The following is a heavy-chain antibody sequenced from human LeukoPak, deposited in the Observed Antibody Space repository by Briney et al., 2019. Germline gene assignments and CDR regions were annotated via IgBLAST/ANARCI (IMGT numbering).Heavy chain of an antibody. CDR3: ARGRSYGAFDI. D-gene: IGHD6-6*01. CDR1: GFTFSNYW. V-gene: IGHV4-34*01. J-gene: IGHJ3*02. Sequence: GSLRLSCGASGFTFSNYWMSWVRQPPGKGLEWIGEINHSGSTNYNPSLKSRVTISVDTSKNQFSLKLSSVTAADTAVYYCARGRSYGAFDIWGQGTMVTVSS. CDR2: INHSGST.